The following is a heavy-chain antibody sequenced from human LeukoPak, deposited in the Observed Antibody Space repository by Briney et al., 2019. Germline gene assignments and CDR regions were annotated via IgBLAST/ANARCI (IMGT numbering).Heavy chain of an antibody. CDR1: GFPFSSYD. D-gene: IGHD6-19*01. V-gene: IGHV3-23*01. CDR2: ISGSGDTT. CDR3: AKDSNGWYLYYFDY. Sequence: GGSLRLSCAASGFPFSSYDMSWVRQAPGKGLEWVSAISGSGDTTYYADSVKGRFTISRDNSKNTLYLQMNSLRAEDTAIYYCAKDSNGWYLYYFDYWGQGTLVTVSS. J-gene: IGHJ4*02.